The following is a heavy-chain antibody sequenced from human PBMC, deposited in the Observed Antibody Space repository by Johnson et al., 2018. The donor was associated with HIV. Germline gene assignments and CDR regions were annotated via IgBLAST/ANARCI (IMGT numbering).Heavy chain of an antibody. V-gene: IGHV3-7*05. J-gene: IGHJ3*02. D-gene: IGHD3-3*01. CDR2: IKQDGSEK. CDR3: ARTGRRGVVRGGAFDI. Sequence: MQLVESGGGLAQPGGSLRLSCAASGFTFSSYWMSWVRQAPGKGLEWVANIKQDGSEKYYVDSVKGRFTISRDNAKNSLYLQMNSLRAEDTAVYYCARTGRRGVVRGGAFDIWGQGTLVTVS. CDR1: GFTFSSYW.